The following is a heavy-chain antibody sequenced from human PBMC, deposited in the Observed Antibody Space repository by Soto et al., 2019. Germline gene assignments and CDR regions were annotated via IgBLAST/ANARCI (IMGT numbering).Heavy chain of an antibody. CDR2: INPSGGST. CDR3: ARDYGGNDY. CDR1: GYTFTSYY. V-gene: IGHV1-46*01. D-gene: IGHD4-17*01. J-gene: IGHJ4*02. Sequence: GASVKVSCKASGYTFTSYYMHWVRQAPGQGLEWMGIINPSGGSTSYAQKFQGRVTMTRDTSTSTVYMELSSLRSEDTAVCSYARDYGGNDYWGQGTLVTVSS.